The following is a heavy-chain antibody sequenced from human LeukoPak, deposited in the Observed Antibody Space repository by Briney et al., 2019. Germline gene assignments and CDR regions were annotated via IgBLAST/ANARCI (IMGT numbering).Heavy chain of an antibody. CDR1: GYTFTGYY. D-gene: IGHD4-17*01. CDR2: INPNSGGT. V-gene: IGHV1-2*02. CDR3: ARGDYGDYVAAY. Sequence: ASVKVSCKASGYTFTGYYMHWVRQAPGQGLEWMGWINPNSGGTNYAQKFQGRVTMTRDMSISTAYMELSRLRSDDTAVYYCARGDYGDYVAAYWGQGTLVTVSS. J-gene: IGHJ4*02.